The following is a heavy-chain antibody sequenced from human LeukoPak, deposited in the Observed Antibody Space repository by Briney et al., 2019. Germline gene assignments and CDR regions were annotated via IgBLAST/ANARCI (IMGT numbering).Heavy chain of an antibody. CDR2: INHSGST. J-gene: IGHJ5*02. D-gene: IGHD6-19*01. CDR3: ARGLSIAVAGTRSQGVNWFDP. CDR1: GGSLSGYY. V-gene: IGHV4-34*01. Sequence: SETLSLTCAVYGGSLSGYYWSWIRQPPGKGLEWIGEINHSGSTNYNPSLKSRVTISVDTSKNQFSLKLSSVTAADTAVYYCARGLSIAVAGTRSQGVNWFDPWGQGTLVTVSS.